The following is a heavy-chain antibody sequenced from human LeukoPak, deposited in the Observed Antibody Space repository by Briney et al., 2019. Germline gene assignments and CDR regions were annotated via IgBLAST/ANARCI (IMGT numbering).Heavy chain of an antibody. Sequence: PGGSLRLSCATSGFIFSTYEMNWVRQAPGKGLEWVAHISRSGTALYYADSVKGRFTISRDNAKNSLYLQMNSLRAEDTAVYYCAELGITMIGGVWGKGTTVTISS. CDR2: ISRSGTAL. V-gene: IGHV3-48*03. CDR3: AELGITMIGGV. CDR1: GFIFSTYE. D-gene: IGHD3-10*02. J-gene: IGHJ6*04.